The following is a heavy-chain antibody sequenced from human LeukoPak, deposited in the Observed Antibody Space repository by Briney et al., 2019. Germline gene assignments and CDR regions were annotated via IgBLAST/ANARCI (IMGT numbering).Heavy chain of an antibody. CDR3: AKDLGSGPLMDV. J-gene: IGHJ6*02. Sequence: PGRSLRLSCAASGFTFSSYGMHWVRQAPGKGLEWVAVISYDGSNKYYADSVKGRFTIARDNSKNTLYLQMNSLRAEDTAVYYCAKDLGSGPLMDVWGQGTTVTVSS. D-gene: IGHD3-3*01. CDR1: GFTFSSYG. V-gene: IGHV3-30*18. CDR2: ISYDGSNK.